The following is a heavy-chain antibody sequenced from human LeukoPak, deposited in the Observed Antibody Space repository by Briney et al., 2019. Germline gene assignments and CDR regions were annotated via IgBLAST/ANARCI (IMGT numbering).Heavy chain of an antibody. D-gene: IGHD3-10*01. CDR1: GFTFSSYA. J-gene: IGHJ4*02. V-gene: IGHV3-15*01. Sequence: GGSLRLSCAASGFTFSSYAMSWVRQAPGKGLEWVGRIKSKTDGGTTDYAAPVKGRFTISRDDSKNTLYLQMNSLKTEDTAVYYCTTANVLLWFGELLLHDYWGQGTLVTVSS. CDR3: TTANVLLWFGELLLHDY. CDR2: IKSKTDGGTT.